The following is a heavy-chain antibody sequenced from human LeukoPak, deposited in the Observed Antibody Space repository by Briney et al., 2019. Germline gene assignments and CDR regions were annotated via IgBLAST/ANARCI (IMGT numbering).Heavy chain of an antibody. J-gene: IGHJ6*03. V-gene: IGHV3-21*01. CDR1: GFAFNTYS. CDR2: IFSSSTYI. Sequence: GGSLRLSCAASGFAFNTYSMNWVRQAPGKGLEWVSFIFSSSTYIYYTDSVKGRFTISRDNAKNTLYLQMNSLRAEDTAVYYCARDRQNYYYYYYVDVWGKGTTVTVSS. CDR3: ARDRQNYYYYYYVDV.